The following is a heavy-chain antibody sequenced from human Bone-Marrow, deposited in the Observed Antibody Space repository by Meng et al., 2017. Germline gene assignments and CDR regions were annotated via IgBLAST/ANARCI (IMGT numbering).Heavy chain of an antibody. CDR2: ISGSGGST. CDR1: GFTFSDYY. D-gene: IGHD3-16*01. V-gene: IGHV3-23*01. Sequence: GESLKISCAASGFTFSDYYMSWVRQAPGKGLEWVSAISGSGGSTYYADSVKGRFTISRDNSKNTLYLQMNSLRAEDTAVYYCAKGGLRFPSLDYWGQGTLVTVSS. J-gene: IGHJ4*02. CDR3: AKGGLRFPSLDY.